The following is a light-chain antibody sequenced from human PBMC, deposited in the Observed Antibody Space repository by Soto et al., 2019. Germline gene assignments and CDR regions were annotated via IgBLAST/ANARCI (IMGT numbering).Light chain of an antibody. CDR1: QGIGNA. V-gene: IGKV1-13*02. CDR3: QQYNSYWT. Sequence: AIQMTQSPSSLSASVGDRVTISCRASQGIGNALGWYQQKPGKAPKLLIYGASSLESGVPSRFSGSGSATEFTLTISSLQPDDFATYYCQQYNSYWTFGQGTRWIS. CDR2: GAS. J-gene: IGKJ1*01.